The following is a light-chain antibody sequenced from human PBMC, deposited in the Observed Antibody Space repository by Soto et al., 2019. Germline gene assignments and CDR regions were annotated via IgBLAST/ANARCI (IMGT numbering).Light chain of an antibody. CDR1: YSDVGGYKH. J-gene: IGLJ1*01. V-gene: IGLV2-14*01. Sequence: QSALTQPASVSASPGQSITISCIGSYSDVGGYKHVAWYQQYPGKAPKLIIYDATSRPSGISSRFSGSKSGNTASLTISGLQADDEAYYYCSSYTSSTTLYVFGTGTKLTVL. CDR2: DAT. CDR3: SSYTSSTTLYV.